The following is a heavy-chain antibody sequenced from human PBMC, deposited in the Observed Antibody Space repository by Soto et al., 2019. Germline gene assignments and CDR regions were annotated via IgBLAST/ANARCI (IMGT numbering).Heavy chain of an antibody. CDR2: ISGSGGST. CDR3: AKDPELGELSPLHY. V-gene: IGHV3-23*01. J-gene: IGHJ4*02. D-gene: IGHD3-10*01. Sequence: EVQLLESGGGLVQPGGSLRLSCAASGLTFSSYAMSWVRQAPGKGLEWVSDISGSGGSTYYADSVKGRFTISRDNSKNTLYLKMNSLSAEDTAVYYCAKDPELGELSPLHYWGQGTLITVST. CDR1: GLTFSSYA.